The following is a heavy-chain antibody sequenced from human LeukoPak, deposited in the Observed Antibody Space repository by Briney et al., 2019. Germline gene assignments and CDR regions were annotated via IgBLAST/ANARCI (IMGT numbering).Heavy chain of an antibody. CDR2: ISNDGNTK. V-gene: IGHV3-30*18. Sequence: GRSLRLSCAASGFTFSNYGFHWVRQAPGKGLEWVALISNDGNTKYYADSLKGRSTISRDNSKNSLYLQMNSLRVEDTAVYYCAKDRYYEIRGWFDPWGQGTLVTVSS. J-gene: IGHJ5*02. CDR1: GFTFSNYG. CDR3: AKDRYYEIRGWFDP. D-gene: IGHD3-9*01.